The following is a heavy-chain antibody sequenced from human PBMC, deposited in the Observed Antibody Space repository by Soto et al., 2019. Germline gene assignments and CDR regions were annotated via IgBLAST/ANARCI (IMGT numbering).Heavy chain of an antibody. D-gene: IGHD1-26*01. CDR2: INPGGGST. J-gene: IGHJ6*02. V-gene: IGHV1-46*01. CDR1: GYTFTSYY. Sequence: ASVKVSCKASGYTFTSYYMHWVRRAPGQGLEWMGIINPGGGSTSYAQKFQGRVTMTRDTSTSTVYMELSSLRSEDTAVYYCARVATFYYYGMDVWGQGTTVTVSS. CDR3: ARVATFYYYGMDV.